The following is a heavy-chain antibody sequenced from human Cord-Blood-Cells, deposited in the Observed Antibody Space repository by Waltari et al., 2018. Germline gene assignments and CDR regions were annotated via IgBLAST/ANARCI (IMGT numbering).Heavy chain of an antibody. J-gene: IGHJ3*02. CDR1: GCTFSDYY. CDR2: ISSSGSTI. Sequence: QVQLVESGGGLVKPGGSLRLSCAASGCTFSDYYMSWIRQAPGKGLEWVSYISSSGSTIYYADSVKGRFTISRDNAKNSLYLQMNSLRAEDTAVYYCARVLLFYDYGDLVDAFDIWGQGTMVTVSS. CDR3: ARVLLFYDYGDLVDAFDI. V-gene: IGHV3-11*01. D-gene: IGHD4-17*01.